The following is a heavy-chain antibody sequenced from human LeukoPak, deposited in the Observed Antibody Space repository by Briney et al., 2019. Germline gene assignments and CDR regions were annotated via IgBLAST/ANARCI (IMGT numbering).Heavy chain of an antibody. J-gene: IGHJ6*02. D-gene: IGHD4-17*01. CDR1: GGSISRYY. Sequence: KPSETLSPTCTVSGGSISRYYWSWLRQPPGKGLEWIGYIYYSGTTNYNPSLKSRVTISVDTSKNQFSLKLSSVTAADTAVYYCARVKGYGDYSYSYYYAMDVWGQGTTVTVSS. CDR3: ARVKGYGDYSYSYYYAMDV. CDR2: IYYSGTT. V-gene: IGHV4-59*01.